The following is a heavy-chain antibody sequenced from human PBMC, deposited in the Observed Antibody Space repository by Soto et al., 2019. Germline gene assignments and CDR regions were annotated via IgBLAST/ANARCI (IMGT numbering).Heavy chain of an antibody. V-gene: IGHV3-48*04. J-gene: IGHJ6*03. CDR3: TTVNTSPRATYYYYMDV. D-gene: IGHD4-17*01. Sequence: GGSLRLSCAASGFSFGMNWVRQAPGKGLEWVSYISSSSVTIYYADSVRGRFTISRDNAKNSMYLQMNSLRAEDTAVYYCTTVNTSPRATYYYYMDVWGKVTTVTVSS. CDR1: GFSFG. CDR2: ISSSSVTI.